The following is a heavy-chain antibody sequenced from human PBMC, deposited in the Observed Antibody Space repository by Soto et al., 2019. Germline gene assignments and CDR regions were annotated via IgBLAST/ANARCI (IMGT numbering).Heavy chain of an antibody. V-gene: IGHV4-31*03. J-gene: IGHJ2*01. Sequence: QVQLQESGPGLVKPSQTLSLTCTVSGGSISSGGYYWSWIRKHPGKGLEWIGYIYYSGSTYYNPSLKSRVTISVDTSKNQFSLKLNSVTAADTAVYYCARARAGGHWYFDLWGRGTLVTVSS. CDR3: ARARAGGHWYFDL. CDR2: IYYSGST. CDR1: GGSISSGGYY.